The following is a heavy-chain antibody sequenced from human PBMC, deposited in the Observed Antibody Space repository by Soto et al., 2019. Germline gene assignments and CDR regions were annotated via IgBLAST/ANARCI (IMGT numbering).Heavy chain of an antibody. CDR1: GFTFSSYS. V-gene: IGHV3-21*04. Sequence: PGGSLRLSCAASGFTFSSYSMNWVRQAPGKGLEWVSSISSSSSYTYYADSVKGRFTISRDNSKNTLYLQMNSLRAEDTAVYYCAKDGWELLRGFDPWGQGTLVTVSS. CDR3: AKDGWELLRGFDP. J-gene: IGHJ5*02. CDR2: ISSSSSYT. D-gene: IGHD1-26*01.